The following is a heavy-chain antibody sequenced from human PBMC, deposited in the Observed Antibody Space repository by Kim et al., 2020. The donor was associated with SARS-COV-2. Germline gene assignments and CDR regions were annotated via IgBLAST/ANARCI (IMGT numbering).Heavy chain of an antibody. J-gene: IGHJ4*02. CDR3: AKDMLTSTAM. CDR1: GFTFDGSA. V-gene: IGHV3-43*02. Sequence: GGSLRLSCAASGFTFDGSAMHWVRQAPGKGLECVSAISGDSCNTYYADSVKGRFTTSRDNSKNSLFLQMNSLRTEDTALYYCAKDMLTSTAMWGQGTLVIVSS. D-gene: IGHD5-18*01. CDR2: ISGDSCNT.